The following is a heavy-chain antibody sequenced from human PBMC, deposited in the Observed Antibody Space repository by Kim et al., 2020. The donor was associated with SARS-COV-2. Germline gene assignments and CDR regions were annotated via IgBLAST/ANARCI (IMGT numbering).Heavy chain of an antibody. V-gene: IGHV3-33*01. J-gene: IGHJ6*02. Sequence: GGSLRLSCAASGFTFSSYGMHWVRQAPGKGLEWVAVIWDDGSNKYYADSVKGRFTISRDNSKNTLYLQMNSLRAEDTAVYYCAREVGTVSYYYGMDVWGQGTSVNVS. CDR3: AREVGTVSYYYGMDV. D-gene: IGHD6-13*01. CDR1: GFTFSSYG. CDR2: IWDDGSNK.